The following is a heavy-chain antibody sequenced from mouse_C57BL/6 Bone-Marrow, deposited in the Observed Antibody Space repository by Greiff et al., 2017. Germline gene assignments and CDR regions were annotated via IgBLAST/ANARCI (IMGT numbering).Heavy chain of an antibody. CDR3: GREYDGRSGYFDY. J-gene: IGHJ2*01. CDR2: INPNNGGT. Sequence: VQLQQSGPELVKPGASVKISCKASGYTFTDYCMTWVKQSPGKSLEWIGDINPNNGGTSYNQKLKGKATLTVDTSSSTADMELRSLTSEDSAAYYCGREYDGRSGYFDYWGQGTILTVSS. D-gene: IGHD2-3*01. CDR1: GYTFTDYC. V-gene: IGHV1-26*01.